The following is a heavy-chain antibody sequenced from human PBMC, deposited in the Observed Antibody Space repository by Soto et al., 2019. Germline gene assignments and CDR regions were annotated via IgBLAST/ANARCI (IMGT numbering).Heavy chain of an antibody. D-gene: IGHD6-19*01. CDR1: GGSINSYY. Sequence: SETLSLTCTVSGGSINSYYWSWIRQAPGKGLEWIGYIYYSGSATYNPSFKSRVTISVDTSKNQFSLRLSSVTAADTAVYYCAREEGADYYYSMDLWGQGTTVTVSS. CDR3: AREEGADYYYSMDL. V-gene: IGHV4-59*12. J-gene: IGHJ6*02. CDR2: IYYSGSA.